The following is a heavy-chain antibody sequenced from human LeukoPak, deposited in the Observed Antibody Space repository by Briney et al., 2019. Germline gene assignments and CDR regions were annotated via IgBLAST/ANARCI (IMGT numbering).Heavy chain of an antibody. CDR2: IYPGDSDT. Sequence: GESLKISCKGSGYSFTYYWIGWVRQMPGKGLEWMGIIYPGDSDTRYSPSFQGQVTISADKSISTAYLQWTSLKASDTAIYYCARRESGSSLGSHWFDPWGQGTLVTVSS. V-gene: IGHV5-51*01. CDR1: GYSFTYYW. D-gene: IGHD3-10*01. CDR3: ARRESGSSLGSHWFDP. J-gene: IGHJ5*02.